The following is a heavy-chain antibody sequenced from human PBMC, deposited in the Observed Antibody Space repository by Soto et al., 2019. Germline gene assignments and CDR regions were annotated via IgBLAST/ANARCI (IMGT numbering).Heavy chain of an antibody. CDR1: GGSISSYY. CDR3: ARDSLIHARTGDEDY. D-gene: IGHD5-18*01. J-gene: IGHJ4*02. CDR2: IYYSGST. Sequence: SETLSLTCTVSGGSISSYYWSWIRQPPGKGLEWIGYIYYSGSTNYNPSLKSRVTISVDTSKNQFSLKLSSVTAADTAVYYCARDSLIHARTGDEDYWGQGTLVTVSS. V-gene: IGHV4-59*01.